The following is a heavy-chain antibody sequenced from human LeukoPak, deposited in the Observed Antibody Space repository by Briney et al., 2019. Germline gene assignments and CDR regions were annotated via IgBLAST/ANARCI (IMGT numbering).Heavy chain of an antibody. D-gene: IGHD3-10*01. CDR2: IIDTGGRT. CDR1: GITLSNYG. CDR3: AKRGVVIRVILVGFHKEAYYFDS. Sequence: GGSLRLSCAVSGITLSNYGMSWGRQAPGRGLEWVAGIIDTGGRTNYADSVKGRFTISRDNPKNILYLQMNSLRAEDTAVYFCAKRGVVIRVILVGFHKEAYYFDSWGQGALVTVSS. J-gene: IGHJ4*02. V-gene: IGHV3-23*01.